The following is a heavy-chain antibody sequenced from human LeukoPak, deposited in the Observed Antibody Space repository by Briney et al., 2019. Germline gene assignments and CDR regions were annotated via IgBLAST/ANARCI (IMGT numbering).Heavy chain of an antibody. CDR2: INHSGST. J-gene: IGHJ5*02. CDR3: ARGIAGDAA. D-gene: IGHD2-21*01. Sequence: TSETLSLTCAVYGGSFSGYYWSWIRQPPGKGLEWIGEINHSGSTNYNPSLKSRVTISVGTSKNQFSLKLSSVTAADTAVYYCARGIAGDAAWGQGTLVTVSS. V-gene: IGHV4-34*01. CDR1: GGSFSGYY.